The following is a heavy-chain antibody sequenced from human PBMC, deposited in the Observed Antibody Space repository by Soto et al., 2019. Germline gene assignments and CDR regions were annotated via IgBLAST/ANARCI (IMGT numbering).Heavy chain of an antibody. V-gene: IGHV4-30-4*01. CDR3: ARANDYDSSGSSPYGMDV. J-gene: IGHJ6*02. Sequence: QVQLQESGPGLVKPSQTLSLTCTVSGGSISSGDYYWSWIRQPPGKGLEWIGYIYYSGSTYYNPXXKRRVTISVDXXKXQXXLKLSSVTAADTAVYYCARANDYDSSGSSPYGMDVWGQGTTVTVSS. CDR1: GGSISSGDYY. CDR2: IYYSGST. D-gene: IGHD3-22*01.